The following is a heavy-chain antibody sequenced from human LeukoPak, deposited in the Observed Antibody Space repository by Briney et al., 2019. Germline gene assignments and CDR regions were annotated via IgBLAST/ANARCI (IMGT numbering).Heavy chain of an antibody. V-gene: IGHV3-48*01. CDR3: AKDLVDTAMRSPGSDY. CDR2: ISSSSSTI. CDR1: GFTFSSYS. Sequence: PGGSLRLSCAASGFTFSSYSMNWVRQAPGKGLEWVSYISSSSSTIYYADSVKGRFTISRDNAKNSLYLQMNSLRAEDTAVYYCAKDLVDTAMRSPGSDYWGQGTLVTVSS. D-gene: IGHD5-18*01. J-gene: IGHJ4*02.